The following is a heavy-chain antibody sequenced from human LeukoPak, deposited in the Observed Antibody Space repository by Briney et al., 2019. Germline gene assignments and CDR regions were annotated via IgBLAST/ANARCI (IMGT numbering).Heavy chain of an antibody. CDR1: GVTFRSYA. D-gene: IGHD1-1*01. J-gene: IGHJ4*02. V-gene: IGHV3-23*01. CDR2: ISGSGGST. CDR3: AKAVIGNYIKRFDQ. Sequence: GGSLRLSCADSGVTFRSYALKSARQAPGKGLEWVSAISGSGGSTYYAASVKGRFTISRDNSKNTLYLQMNSLRAEDTAVYYCAKAVIGNYIKRFDQWGQGTLVTVSS.